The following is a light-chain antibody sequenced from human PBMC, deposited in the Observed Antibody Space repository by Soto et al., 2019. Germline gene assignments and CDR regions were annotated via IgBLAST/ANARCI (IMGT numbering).Light chain of an antibody. V-gene: IGLV2-14*01. CDR2: DVS. CDR3: SSYTSSSTLV. Sequence: QSALTQPASVSGSPGQSITISCTGTNSDVGGYNYVSWYQQHPGKAPKLMIYDVSNRPSGVSNRFSGSKSGNTASLTISGLQAEDEADYYCSSYTSSSTLVFGGGTKADRP. CDR1: NSDVGGYNY. J-gene: IGLJ2*01.